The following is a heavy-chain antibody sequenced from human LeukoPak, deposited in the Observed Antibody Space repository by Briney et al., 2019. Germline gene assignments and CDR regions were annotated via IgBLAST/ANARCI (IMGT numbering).Heavy chain of an antibody. D-gene: IGHD1-26*01. V-gene: IGHV1-2*02. CDR2: INTNIGGT. Sequence: ASVKVSCKVSGDIFSTHYIQWVRQAPGEGLEWVGWINTNIGGTNSAPKFQGRVSLTTDTSISTAYLELTRLTPDDTAIYYCARNWELWGQGTLVTVSS. CDR3: ARNWEL. J-gene: IGHJ4*02. CDR1: GDIFSTHY.